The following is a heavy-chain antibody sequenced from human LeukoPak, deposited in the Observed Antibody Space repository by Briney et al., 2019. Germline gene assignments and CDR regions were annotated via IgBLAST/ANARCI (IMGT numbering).Heavy chain of an antibody. CDR3: AKARRTTYYDSSGLGSDY. J-gene: IGHJ4*02. D-gene: IGHD3-22*01. CDR1: GFTFSSHA. Sequence: PGGSLRLSCAASGFTFSSHAMSWVRQAPGKGLEWVSGISGSGSSTHYADSVKGRFTISRDNSKNTLFLQMSSLRAEDTAVYYCAKARRTTYYDSSGLGSDYWGQGTLVTVSS. V-gene: IGHV3-23*01. CDR2: ISGSGSST.